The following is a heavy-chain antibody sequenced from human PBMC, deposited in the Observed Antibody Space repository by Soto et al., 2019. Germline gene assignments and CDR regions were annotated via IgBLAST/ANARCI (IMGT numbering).Heavy chain of an antibody. J-gene: IGHJ6*02. CDR1: GYTFTSYG. V-gene: IGHV1-18*04. D-gene: IGHD2-8*01. Sequence: ASVKVSCKASGYTFTSYGISWVRQAPGQGLEWMGWISAYNGNTNYAQKLQGRVTMTTDTSASTAYMELRSLRSDDTAVYYCARDSRRHFHCTNGVCYRYYYYGMDVWGQGTTVTVSS. CDR3: ARDSRRHFHCTNGVCYRYYYYGMDV. CDR2: ISAYNGNT.